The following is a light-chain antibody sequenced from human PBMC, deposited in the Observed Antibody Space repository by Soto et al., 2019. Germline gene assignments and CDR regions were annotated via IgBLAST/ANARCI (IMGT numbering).Light chain of an antibody. CDR1: KDIPNY. J-gene: IGKJ3*01. V-gene: IGKV1-33*01. CDR3: QEEDALQVT. CDR2: DEA. Sequence: LTPWPSALSASVGDRVTITCQASKDIPNYLNWYKQKKGKERNLLIYDEANLETGVPSRVSGSGSETHFTFTISCLQPVDMATYCCQEEDALQVTVDPGTKVDIK.